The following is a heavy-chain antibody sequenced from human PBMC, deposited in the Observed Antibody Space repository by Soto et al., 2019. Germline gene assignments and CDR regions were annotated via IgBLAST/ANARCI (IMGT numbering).Heavy chain of an antibody. Sequence: ASVKVSCKASGYTFTSYGISWVRQAPGQGLEWMGWISAYNGNTNYAQKLQGRVTMTTDTSTSTAYMELRSLRSDDTAVYYCARTMSVYGSGSHFDDWGQGTRVTVAS. D-gene: IGHD3-10*01. CDR3: ARTMSVYGSGSHFDD. J-gene: IGHJ4*02. CDR2: ISAYNGNT. CDR1: GYTFTSYG. V-gene: IGHV1-18*01.